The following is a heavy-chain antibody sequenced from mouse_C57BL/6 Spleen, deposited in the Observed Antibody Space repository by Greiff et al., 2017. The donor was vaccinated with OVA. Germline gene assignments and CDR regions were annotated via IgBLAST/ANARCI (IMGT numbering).Heavy chain of an antibody. D-gene: IGHD2-3*01. J-gene: IGHJ1*03. CDR1: GFTFSDYG. CDR3: AREDGYWYFDV. Sequence: EVKLQESGGGLVKPGGSLKLSCAASGFTFSDYGMHWVRQAPEKGLEWVAYISSGSSTIYYADTVKGRFTISRDNAKNTLFLQMTSLRSEDTAMYYCAREDGYWYFDVWGTGTTVTVSS. CDR2: ISSGSSTI. V-gene: IGHV5-17*01.